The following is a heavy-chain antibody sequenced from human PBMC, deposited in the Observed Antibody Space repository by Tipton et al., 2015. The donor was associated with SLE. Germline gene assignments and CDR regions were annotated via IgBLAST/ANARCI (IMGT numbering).Heavy chain of an antibody. CDR1: GYSISSGYY. CDR2: ISYSGST. D-gene: IGHD1-26*01. Sequence: TLSLTCAVSGYSISSGYYWGWIRQSPGKGLEWIGSISYSGSTYYNPSLKSRVTISVDTSKNRFSLKLSSVTAADTAVYYCVRALMGATRRDFDYWGQGTLVTVSS. V-gene: IGHV4-38-2*01. CDR3: VRALMGATRRDFDY. J-gene: IGHJ4*02.